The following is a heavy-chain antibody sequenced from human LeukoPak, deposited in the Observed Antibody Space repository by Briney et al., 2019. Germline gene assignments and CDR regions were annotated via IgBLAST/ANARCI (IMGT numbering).Heavy chain of an antibody. CDR3: ARRAWGYPGAGVFYFDY. CDR1: GYSISSGYY. CDR2: IYHSGST. J-gene: IGHJ4*02. V-gene: IGHV4-38-2*01. D-gene: IGHD3-16*01. Sequence: SETLSLTYAVSGYSISSGYYWGWIRQPPGKGLEWIGSIYHSGSTYYNPSLKSRVTISVDTSKNQFSLKLSSVTAADTAVYYCARRAWGYPGAGVFYFDYWGQGTLVTVSS.